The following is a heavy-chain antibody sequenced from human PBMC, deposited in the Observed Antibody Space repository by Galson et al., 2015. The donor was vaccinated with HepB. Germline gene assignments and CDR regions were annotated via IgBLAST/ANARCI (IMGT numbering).Heavy chain of an antibody. J-gene: IGHJ4*02. CDR1: GFTFSSYA. Sequence: SLRLSCAASGFTFSSYAMSWVRQAPGKGLEWVSYISSSSSYTNYADSVKGRFTISRDNAKNSLYLQMNSLRAEDTAVYYCARVLLGGVIGYYFDYWGQGTLVTVSS. CDR3: ARVLLGGVIGYYFDY. V-gene: IGHV3-11*06. D-gene: IGHD3-16*01. CDR2: ISSSSSYT.